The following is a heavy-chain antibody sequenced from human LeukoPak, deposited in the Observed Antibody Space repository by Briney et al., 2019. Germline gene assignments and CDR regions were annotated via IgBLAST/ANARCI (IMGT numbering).Heavy chain of an antibody. Sequence: GGSLRLSCTASGVTLSNYAMHWVRRSPGRGLEWVAVISFDGTNKYYGDSVEGRFSVSRDNSKNILYLQMNSLRPDDTAIYYCATDYGDYEPIDYWGQGTLVTVSS. CDR3: ATDYGDYEPIDY. CDR1: GVTLSNYA. D-gene: IGHD4-17*01. V-gene: IGHV3-30*04. CDR2: ISFDGTNK. J-gene: IGHJ4*02.